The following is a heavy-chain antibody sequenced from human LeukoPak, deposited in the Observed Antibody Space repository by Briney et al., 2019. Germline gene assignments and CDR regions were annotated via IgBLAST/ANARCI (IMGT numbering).Heavy chain of an antibody. CDR1: GFTFSNAW. D-gene: IGHD1-26*01. V-gene: IGHV3-15*01. CDR3: TTIIVGRSGSQLQG. Sequence: GGSLRLSCAASGFTFSNAWMSWVRQAPGKGLEWVGRIKSKTDGGTTDYAAPVKGRFTISRDDSKNTLYLQMNSLKTEDTAVYYCTTIIVGRSGSQLQGWGQGTLVTVSS. CDR2: IKSKTDGGTT. J-gene: IGHJ4*02.